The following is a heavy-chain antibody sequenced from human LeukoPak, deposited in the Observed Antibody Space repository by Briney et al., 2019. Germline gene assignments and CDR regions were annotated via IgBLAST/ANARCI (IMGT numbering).Heavy chain of an antibody. Sequence: SEALSLTCAVYGGSFSGYYWSWIRQPPGKGLEWIGYIYHSGSTYYNPSLKSRVTISVDRSKNQFSLKLSSVTAADTAVYYCARERMNWNPGGNWFDPWGQGTLVTVSS. CDR2: IYHSGST. J-gene: IGHJ5*02. CDR1: GGSFSGYY. CDR3: ARERMNWNPGGNWFDP. D-gene: IGHD1-1*01. V-gene: IGHV4-34*01.